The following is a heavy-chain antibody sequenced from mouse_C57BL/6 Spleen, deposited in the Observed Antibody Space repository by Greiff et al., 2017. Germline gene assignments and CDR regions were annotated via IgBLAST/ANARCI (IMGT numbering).Heavy chain of an antibody. J-gene: IGHJ4*01. V-gene: IGHV5-17*01. CDR1: GFTFSDYG. CDR2: ISSGSSTI. Sequence: EVHLVESGGGLVKPGGSLKLSCAASGFTFSDYGMHWVRQAPEKGLEWVAYISSGSSTIYYADTVKGRFTISRDNAKNTLFLQMTSLRSEDTAMYYCARRITTVVATDAMDDWGQGTSVTVSS. CDR3: ARRITTVVATDAMDD. D-gene: IGHD1-1*01.